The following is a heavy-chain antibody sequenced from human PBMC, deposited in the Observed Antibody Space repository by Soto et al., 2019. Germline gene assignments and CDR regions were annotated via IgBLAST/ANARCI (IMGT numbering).Heavy chain of an antibody. V-gene: IGHV4-30-2*01. CDR1: GVYIRRGGYS. CDR2: IYHSGST. Sequence: TRALTCSVSGVYIRRGGYSRSCKRQPPGKGREGIGYIYHSGSTYYNPSLKSRVTISVDRSKNQFSLKLSSVTAADTAVYYCARGPRCSNGVCTPYYYYGMDVSGQGTTVTVSS. CDR3: ARGPRCSNGVCTPYYYYGMDV. J-gene: IGHJ6*01. D-gene: IGHD2-8*01.